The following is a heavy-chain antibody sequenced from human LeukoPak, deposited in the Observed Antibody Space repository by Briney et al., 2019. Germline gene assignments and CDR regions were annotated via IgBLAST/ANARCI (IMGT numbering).Heavy chain of an antibody. CDR1: GFTFSSYA. CDR3: AKDPGPLAEQQPDDY. V-gene: IGHV3-23*01. Sequence: GRSLSLSCAASGFTFSSYAMRWVRQAPGKGLEWVSAISGSGGSTYYTDSVKGRFTISRDNSKNTLYLQMNSLRAEDTAVYYCAKDPGPLAEQQPDDYWGQGTLVTVSS. CDR2: ISGSGGST. D-gene: IGHD6-13*01. J-gene: IGHJ4*02.